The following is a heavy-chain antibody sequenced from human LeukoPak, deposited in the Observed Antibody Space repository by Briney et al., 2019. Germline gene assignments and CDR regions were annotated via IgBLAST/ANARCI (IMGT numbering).Heavy chain of an antibody. CDR1: GVSFSGYY. Sequence: SETLSLTCAVYGVSFSGYYWSWIRQPPGKGLEWIWDINLSGSTKSTPSPKPRVTKSADPSKNQFSLKLSSVTAADTAVYYCASRTRGRDPLGYWGQGTLVTVSS. CDR3: ASRTRGRDPLGY. J-gene: IGHJ4*02. D-gene: IGHD1-14*01. V-gene: IGHV4-34*01. CDR2: INLSGST.